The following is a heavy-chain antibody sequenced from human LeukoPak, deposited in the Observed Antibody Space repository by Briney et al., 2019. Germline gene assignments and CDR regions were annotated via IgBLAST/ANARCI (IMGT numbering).Heavy chain of an antibody. CDR1: GYTFTGYY. Sequence: ASVKVSCKASGYTFTGYYMHWVRQAPGQGLEWMGWINPNSGGTNYAQKFQGRVAMTRDTSISTAYMELSRLRSDDTAVYYCARAFNAIRYSLGYWGQGTLVTVSS. CDR2: INPNSGGT. J-gene: IGHJ4*02. D-gene: IGHD3-9*01. V-gene: IGHV1-2*02. CDR3: ARAFNAIRYSLGY.